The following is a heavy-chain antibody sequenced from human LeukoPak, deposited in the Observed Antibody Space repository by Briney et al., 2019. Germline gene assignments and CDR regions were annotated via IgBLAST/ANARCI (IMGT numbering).Heavy chain of an antibody. J-gene: IGHJ4*02. D-gene: IGHD1-26*01. CDR3: ARDRGGAIDY. Sequence: SETLSLTRTVSGDSISTYYWSWIRQPPGKGLEWIGYIYGSGSTNYNPSLKSRVTISEDTSKNQFSLKLSSVTAADTALYYCARDRGGAIDYWGQGSLVTVSS. V-gene: IGHV4-59*01. CDR1: GDSISTYY. CDR2: IYGSGST.